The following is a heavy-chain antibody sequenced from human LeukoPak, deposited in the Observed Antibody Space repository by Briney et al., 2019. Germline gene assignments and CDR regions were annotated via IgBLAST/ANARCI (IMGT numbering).Heavy chain of an antibody. D-gene: IGHD7-27*01. V-gene: IGHV3-30*18. CDR1: GFTFSTYW. Sequence: PGGSLRLSCEASGFTFSTYWMIWVRQAPGKGLEWVAVLSYDGRDKYYADSVKGRFTISRDNSKNTLYVQMNSLRPEDTAVYYCAKDGEGAAASYYFDNWGQGTLVTVFS. J-gene: IGHJ4*02. CDR2: LSYDGRDK. CDR3: AKDGEGAAASYYFDN.